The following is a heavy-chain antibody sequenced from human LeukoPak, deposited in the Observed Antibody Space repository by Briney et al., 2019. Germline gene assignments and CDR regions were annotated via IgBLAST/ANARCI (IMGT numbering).Heavy chain of an antibody. CDR3: ARDDSRGFAY. D-gene: IGHD2-21*01. V-gene: IGHV3-74*01. CDR1: GFTFSSYW. CDR2: INNDGSST. Sequence: GGSLRLSCAASGFTFSSYWMHWVRQAPGKGLVWVSRINNDGSSTSYADSVKGRFTISRDNAKNTLYLQINRLRAEDTAVYYCARDDSRGFAYWGQGTLVTVSS. J-gene: IGHJ4*02.